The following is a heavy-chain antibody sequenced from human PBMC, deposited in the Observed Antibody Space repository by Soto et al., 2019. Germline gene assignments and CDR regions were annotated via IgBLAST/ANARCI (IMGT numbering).Heavy chain of an antibody. Sequence: SETLSLTCAVYGGSFSGYYWSWIRQPPGKGLEWIGEINHSGSTNYNPSHKSRVTISVDTSKNQFSLKLSSVTAADTAVYYCARGRFYDILTGYTHWGQGTLVTVSS. CDR3: ARGRFYDILTGYTH. CDR1: GGSFSGYY. V-gene: IGHV4-34*01. D-gene: IGHD3-9*01. CDR2: INHSGST. J-gene: IGHJ4*02.